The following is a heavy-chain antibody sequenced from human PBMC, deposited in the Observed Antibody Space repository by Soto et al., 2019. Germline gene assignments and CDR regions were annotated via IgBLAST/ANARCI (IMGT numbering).Heavy chain of an antibody. D-gene: IGHD2-8*01. CDR3: ARGPSLGYCTNGVCSREDYYYYYGMDV. CDR1: GYTFTGYY. V-gene: IGHV1-2*04. CDR2: INPNSGGT. J-gene: IGHJ6*02. Sequence: ASVKVSCKASGYTFTGYYMHWVRQAPGQGLEWMGWINPNSGGTNYAQKFQGWVTMTRDTSISTAYMELSRLRSDDTAVYYCARGPSLGYCTNGVCSREDYYYYYGMDVWGQGTTVTVSS.